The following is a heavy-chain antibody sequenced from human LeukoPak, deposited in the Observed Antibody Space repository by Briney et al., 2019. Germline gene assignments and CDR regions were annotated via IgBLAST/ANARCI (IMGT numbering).Heavy chain of an antibody. CDR3: ARDSTLAWGDCWFDP. J-gene: IGHJ5*02. CDR1: GYTFTSYS. CDR2: INVGNGDT. D-gene: IGHD3/OR15-3a*01. Sequence: ASVKVSCKASGYTFTSYSIHWLRQAPGQRPEWMGWINVGNGDTKYSQNFQGRVTITRDTSASTAYMYLGSLRSEDTALYYRARDSTLAWGDCWFDPWGQGTLVTVSS. V-gene: IGHV1-3*01.